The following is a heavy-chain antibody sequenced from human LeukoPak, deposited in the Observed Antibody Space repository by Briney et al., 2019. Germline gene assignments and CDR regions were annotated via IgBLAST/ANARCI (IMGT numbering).Heavy chain of an antibody. D-gene: IGHD1-1*01. V-gene: IGHV1-18*01. CDR1: GYTFTSYA. J-gene: IGHJ6*02. Sequence: ASVKVSCKASGYTFTSYAMHWVRQAPGQRLEWMGWISAYNGNTNYAQKLQGRVTMTTDTSTSTAYMELRSLRSDDTAVYYCARGDETSYYYGMDVWGQGTTVTVSS. CDR3: ARGDETSYYYGMDV. CDR2: ISAYNGNT.